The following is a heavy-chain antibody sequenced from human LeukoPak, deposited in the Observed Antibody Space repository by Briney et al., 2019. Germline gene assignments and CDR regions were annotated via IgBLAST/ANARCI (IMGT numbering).Heavy chain of an antibody. D-gene: IGHD6-13*01. J-gene: IGHJ4*02. CDR1: GGSISSYY. Sequence: SETLSLTCTVSGGSISSYYWSWIRQPPGKGLEWIGEINHSGSTNYNPSLKSRVTISVDTSKNQFSLKLSSVTAADTAVYYCARDRGIGSSSWYRPFDYWGQGTLVTVSS. V-gene: IGHV4-34*01. CDR2: INHSGST. CDR3: ARDRGIGSSSWYRPFDY.